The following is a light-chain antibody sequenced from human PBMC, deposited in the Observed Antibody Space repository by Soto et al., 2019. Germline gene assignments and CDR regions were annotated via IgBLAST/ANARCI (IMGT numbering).Light chain of an antibody. CDR3: QQYGTSSYT. J-gene: IGKJ2*01. Sequence: EIVLTQSPGTLSLSPGERATLSCRASQSVSSRSLAWYQQKRGQAPRLLIYDASRRAPGIPDRFSGSGSGTDFTLTIGRLEPEDFDVYYCQQYGTSSYTFGQGTKLE. CDR2: DAS. V-gene: IGKV3-20*01. CDR1: QSVSSRS.